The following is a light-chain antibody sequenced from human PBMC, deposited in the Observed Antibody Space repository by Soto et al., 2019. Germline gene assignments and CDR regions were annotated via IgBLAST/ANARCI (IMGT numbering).Light chain of an antibody. Sequence: EGVMTQSPATLSVSPGERVTLSCSASQAVSPNLGWYQQKPGQAPRLLIYNAFTRPTGVPVRFSGSESGTDFTLTISSLQAEDFAVYFCQQYNSLPLTFGPGTNLEI. V-gene: IGKV3-15*01. CDR3: QQYNSLPLT. J-gene: IGKJ2*01. CDR1: QAVSPN. CDR2: NAF.